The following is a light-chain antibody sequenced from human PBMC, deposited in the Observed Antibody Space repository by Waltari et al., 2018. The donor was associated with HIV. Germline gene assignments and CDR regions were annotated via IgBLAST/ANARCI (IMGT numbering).Light chain of an antibody. CDR3: QQYDNPNYS. CDR2: DAS. V-gene: IGKV1-33*01. J-gene: IGKJ2*03. CDR1: QGIGNF. Sequence: IQMPQSPSSLSASVGARVPITCQASQGIGNFLNWFLQKPGKAPKLLISDASNLRSGVPSRFSGTGSGTHFTLTISGLQPEDVATYYCQQYDNPNYSFGQGTKLEI.